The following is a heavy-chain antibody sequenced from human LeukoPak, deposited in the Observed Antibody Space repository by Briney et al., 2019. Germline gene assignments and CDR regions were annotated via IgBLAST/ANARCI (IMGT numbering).Heavy chain of an antibody. CDR3: ARLPDYYYYYMDV. CDR1: GFTFSNAW. CDR2: INHSGST. Sequence: NPGGSLRLSCAASGFTFSNAWMSWIRQPPGKGLEWIGEINHSGSTNYNPSLKSRVTISVDTSKNQFSLKLSSVTAADTAVYYCARLPDYYYYYMDVWGKGTTVTISS. V-gene: IGHV4-34*01. J-gene: IGHJ6*03.